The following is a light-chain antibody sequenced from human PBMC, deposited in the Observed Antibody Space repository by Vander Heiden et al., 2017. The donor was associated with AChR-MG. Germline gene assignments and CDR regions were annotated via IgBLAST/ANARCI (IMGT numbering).Light chain of an antibody. J-gene: IGKJ1*01. CDR1: QSISIN. CDR2: GAS. CDR3: QQYNNWPPWT. V-gene: IGKV3-15*01. Sequence: EIVMTPSPATLSVSPGERATLSCRASQSISINLAWYQQKPGQAPRLLIYGASTRATGIPARFSGSGSGTQFTLTISSLQSEDFAVYYCQQYNNWPPWTFGQGTKVEIK.